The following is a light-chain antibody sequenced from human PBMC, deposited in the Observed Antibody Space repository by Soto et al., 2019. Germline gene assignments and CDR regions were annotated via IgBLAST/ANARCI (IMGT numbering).Light chain of an antibody. CDR1: QSVSSSY. CDR3: QQYGSSPPWFT. V-gene: IGKV3-20*01. CDR2: GAA. Sequence: EIVLTQSPGTLSLSPGERATLSCRASQSVSSSYLAWYQQKPDQAPRLLIYGAASRATGIPDRFSGSGSGTGFTLTIIRLETEAVAVYYCQQYGSSPPWFTFGPGTKVDI. J-gene: IGKJ3*01.